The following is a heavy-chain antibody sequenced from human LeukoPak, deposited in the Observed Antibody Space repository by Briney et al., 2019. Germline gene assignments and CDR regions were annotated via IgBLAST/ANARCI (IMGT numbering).Heavy chain of an antibody. CDR1: GGSISSSSHY. Sequence: SETLSLTCTVSGGSISSSSHYWGWIRQPPGKGLEWIGSIYYSGDAYYNPSLKSRVTISIDKSKNQFSLKVTSVTAADTAVYFCARLYDYVWGNYRPRAGMDPWGQGALVTVSS. V-gene: IGHV4-39*07. D-gene: IGHD3-16*02. CDR2: IYYSGDA. CDR3: ARLYDYVWGNYRPRAGMDP. J-gene: IGHJ5*02.